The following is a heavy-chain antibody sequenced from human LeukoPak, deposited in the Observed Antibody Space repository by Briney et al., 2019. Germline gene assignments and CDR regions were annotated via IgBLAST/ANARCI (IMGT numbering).Heavy chain of an antibody. CDR2: IYPRDSDA. J-gene: IGHJ4*02. CDR1: GYSFTNYW. CDR3: ARNVDTHFDY. Sequence: GESLKISCKVSGYSFTNYWIAWVRQMPGKGLEFMAIIYPRDSDARYSPFFQGQVTISVDKSISIAYLQWSSLQASDTAVYYCARNVDTHFDYWGQGTLVTISS. V-gene: IGHV5-51*01. D-gene: IGHD5-18*01.